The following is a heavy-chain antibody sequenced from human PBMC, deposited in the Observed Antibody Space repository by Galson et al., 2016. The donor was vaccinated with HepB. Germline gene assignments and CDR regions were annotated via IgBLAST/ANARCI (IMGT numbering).Heavy chain of an antibody. CDR3: ARESSGYDYDFDL. Sequence: SLRLSCAASGFTFSNYEVNWVRQAPGKGLEWVSYISSSGSTIYYADSMKGRFTISRDNAKKSLYLQMSSLRADDTAIYYCARESSGYDYDFDLWGQGTMVTVSS. CDR1: GFTFSNYE. CDR2: ISSSGSTI. J-gene: IGHJ3*01. D-gene: IGHD5-12*01. V-gene: IGHV3-48*03.